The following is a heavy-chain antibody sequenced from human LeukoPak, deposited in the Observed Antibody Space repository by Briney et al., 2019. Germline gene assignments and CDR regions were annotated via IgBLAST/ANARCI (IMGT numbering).Heavy chain of an antibody. CDR3: AREFGIVGATYSHYYGMDV. D-gene: IGHD1-26*01. J-gene: IGHJ6*02. CDR1: GYTFTSYG. Sequence: ASVKVSCKASGYTFTSYGISWVRQAPGQGLEWMGWISAYNGNTNYAQKLQGRVTMTTDTSTSTAYMELRSLRSDDTAVYYCAREFGIVGATYSHYYGMDVWGQGTTVTVSS. V-gene: IGHV1-18*01. CDR2: ISAYNGNT.